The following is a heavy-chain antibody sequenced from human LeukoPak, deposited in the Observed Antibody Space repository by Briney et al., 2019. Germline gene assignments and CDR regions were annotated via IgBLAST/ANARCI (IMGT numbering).Heavy chain of an antibody. Sequence: GGSLRLSCAASGFTFSDYYMSWLRQAPGKGLEWVSCISSSGSYIYYADSVRGRFTISRDNAKNSLYLQMNSLRAEDTAVYYCARDKVPYSSSWAIDYWGQGTLVTVSS. V-gene: IGHV3-11*04. CDR1: GFTFSDYY. J-gene: IGHJ4*02. CDR2: ISSSGSYI. CDR3: ARDKVPYSSSWAIDY. D-gene: IGHD6-13*01.